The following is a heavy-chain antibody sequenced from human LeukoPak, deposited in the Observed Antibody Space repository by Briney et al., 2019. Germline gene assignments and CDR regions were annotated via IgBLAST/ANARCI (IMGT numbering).Heavy chain of an antibody. CDR3: ARGRSGTYYSAFDV. D-gene: IGHD1-26*01. CDR1: GFPFRSYS. CDR2: MSGSGST. J-gene: IGHJ3*01. V-gene: IGHV3-23*01. Sequence: GGSLRLSCVASGFPFRSYSMNWVRQAPGKGLEWVSSMSGSGSTYYADSVKGRFTISRDNSKNTLYLQMNSLRAADTAVYSCARGRSGTYYSAFDVWGQGTLVTVSS.